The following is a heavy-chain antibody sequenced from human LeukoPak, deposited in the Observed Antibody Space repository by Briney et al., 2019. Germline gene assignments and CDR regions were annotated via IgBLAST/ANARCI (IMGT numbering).Heavy chain of an antibody. D-gene: IGHD5-18*01. Sequence: SETLSLTCTVSGGSISSYYWSWIRQPPGKGLGWIGYIYYSGSTNYNPSLKSRVTISVDTSKNQFSLKLSSVTAADTAVYYCAREDSYDHRPFDYWGQGTLVTVSS. CDR3: AREDSYDHRPFDY. J-gene: IGHJ4*02. V-gene: IGHV4-59*08. CDR1: GGSISSYY. CDR2: IYYSGST.